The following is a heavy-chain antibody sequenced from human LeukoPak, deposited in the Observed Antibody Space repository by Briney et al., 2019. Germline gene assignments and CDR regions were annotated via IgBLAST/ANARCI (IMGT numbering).Heavy chain of an antibody. D-gene: IGHD2-2*01. V-gene: IGHV4-34*01. J-gene: IGHJ5*02. CDR1: GGSFSGYY. CDR2: INHSGST. Sequence: KPSETLSLTCAVYGGSFSGYYWSWIRQPPGKGLEWIGEINHSGSTNYNPSLKSRVTISVDTSKNQFSLKLSSVTAAGTAVYYCARRCSSTSCYWKLAPRGFDPWGQGTLVTVSS. CDR3: ARRCSSTSCYWKLAPRGFDP.